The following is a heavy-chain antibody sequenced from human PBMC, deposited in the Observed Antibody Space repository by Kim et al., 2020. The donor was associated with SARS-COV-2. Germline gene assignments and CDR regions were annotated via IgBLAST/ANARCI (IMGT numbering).Heavy chain of an antibody. D-gene: IGHD3-16*02. J-gene: IGHJ6*02. V-gene: IGHV3-23*01. CDR3: AKDSLYRPNYGMDV. Sequence: VAVKGRYTISRDNSKKTLYLQMNSMRAEDTAVYYCAKDSLYRPNYGMDVWGQGTTVTVSS.